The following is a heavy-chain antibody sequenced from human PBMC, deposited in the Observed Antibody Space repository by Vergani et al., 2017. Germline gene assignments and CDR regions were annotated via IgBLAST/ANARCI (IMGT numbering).Heavy chain of an antibody. CDR2: INHSGST. D-gene: IGHD2-21*02. CDR3: ARAVGAAIQLYYFDY. J-gene: IGHJ4*02. Sequence: QVQLQQWGAGLLKPSETLSLTCAVYGGSFSGYYWSWIRQPPGKGLEWIGEINHSGSTNYNPSLKSRVTISVDTSKNQFSLKLSSVTAADTAVYYCARAVGAAIQLYYFDYWGQGTLVTVSS. CDR1: GGSFSGYY. V-gene: IGHV4-34*01.